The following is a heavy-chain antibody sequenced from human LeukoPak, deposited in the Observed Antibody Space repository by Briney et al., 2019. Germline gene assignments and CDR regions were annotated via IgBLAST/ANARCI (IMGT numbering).Heavy chain of an antibody. V-gene: IGHV4-39*01. CDR3: ARHYYDSSGYYIPPFDY. Sequence: SETLSLTCTVSGGSSSSSSYYWGWIRQPPGKGLEWIGSIYYSGSTYYNPSLKSRVTISVDTSKNQFSLKLSSVTAADTAVYYCARHYYDSSGYYIPPFDYWGQGTLVTVSS. CDR2: IYYSGST. D-gene: IGHD3-22*01. CDR1: GGSSSSSSYY. J-gene: IGHJ4*02.